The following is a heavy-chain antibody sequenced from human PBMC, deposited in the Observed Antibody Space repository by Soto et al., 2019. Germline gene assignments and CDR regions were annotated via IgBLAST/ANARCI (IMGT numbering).Heavy chain of an antibody. CDR2: INPNSGGT. J-gene: IGHJ6*02. V-gene: IGHV1-2*02. CDR3: ARRGGDIVVVPAARGYYYGMDV. Sequence: ASVKVSCKASGYTFTGYYMHWVRQAPGQGLEWMGWINPNSGGTNYAQKFQGRVTMTRDTSISTAYMELSRLRSDDTAVFYCARRGGDIVVVPAARGYYYGMDVWGQGTTVTVSS. CDR1: GYTFTGYY. D-gene: IGHD2-2*01.